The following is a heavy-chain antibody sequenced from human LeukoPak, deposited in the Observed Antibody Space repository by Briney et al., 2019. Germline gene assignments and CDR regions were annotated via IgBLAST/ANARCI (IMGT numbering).Heavy chain of an antibody. D-gene: IGHD1-26*01. Sequence: GESLKISCKGSGYSFTNYWIGWVRQMPGKGLEWMGIIWPSDSDTRYSPSFQGQVTISADKSISTAYLQWSSLKASDTAIYFCARRISGYYIDYWGQGTLVSVSS. J-gene: IGHJ4*02. CDR1: GYSFTNYW. CDR2: IWPSDSDT. CDR3: ARRISGYYIDY. V-gene: IGHV5-51*01.